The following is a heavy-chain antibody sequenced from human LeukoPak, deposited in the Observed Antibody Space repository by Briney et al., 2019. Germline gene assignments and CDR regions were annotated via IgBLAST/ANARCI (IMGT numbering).Heavy chain of an antibody. Sequence: SETLSLTCAVYGGSFSGYYWSWIRQPPVKGLEWIGEINHSGSTNYNPSLKSRVTISVDTSKNQFSLKLSSVTAADTAVYYCARGSRWLPFDYWGQGTLVTVSS. J-gene: IGHJ4*02. CDR2: INHSGST. CDR3: ARGSRWLPFDY. D-gene: IGHD5-12*01. CDR1: GGSFSGYY. V-gene: IGHV4-34*01.